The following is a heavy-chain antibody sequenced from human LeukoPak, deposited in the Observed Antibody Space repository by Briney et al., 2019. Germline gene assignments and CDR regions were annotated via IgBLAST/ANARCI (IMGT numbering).Heavy chain of an antibody. CDR3: ASPSSGQSFDI. CDR2: INPNSGGT. J-gene: IGHJ3*02. Sequence: ASVKVSRKASGYTFTGYYMHWVRQAPGRGLEWMGWINPNSGGTNYAQDFHGRVTMTRDTSISTAYMELSRLRSDDTAVYYCASPSSGQSFDIWGQGTTVTVSS. D-gene: IGHD3-22*01. V-gene: IGHV1-2*02. CDR1: GYTFTGYY.